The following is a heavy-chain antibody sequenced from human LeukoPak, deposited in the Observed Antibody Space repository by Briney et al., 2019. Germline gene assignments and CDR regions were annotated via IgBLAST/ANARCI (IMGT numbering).Heavy chain of an antibody. CDR1: GFTFSSYA. V-gene: IGHV3-23*01. J-gene: IGHJ6*03. CDR2: ISGSGGST. D-gene: IGHD5-12*01. CDR3: AKGGGYVTYYYMDV. Sequence: GGSLRLSCAASGFTFSSYAMSWVRQAPGKGLEWVSAISGSGGSTYYADSVKGRFTISRDNSKNTLYLQMNSLRAEDTAVYYCAKGGGYVTYYYMDVWGKGTTVTVSS.